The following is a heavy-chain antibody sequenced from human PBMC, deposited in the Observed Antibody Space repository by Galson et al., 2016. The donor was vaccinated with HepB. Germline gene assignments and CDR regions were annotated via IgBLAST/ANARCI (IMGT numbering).Heavy chain of an antibody. V-gene: IGHV4-39*01. D-gene: IGHD6-13*01. J-gene: IGHJ4*02. Sequence: ETLSLTCTVSGGSISSFFYYWGWIRQPPGKGLDWIGSIYYSGTTYYNPSLKRRVTMSVDTSKNQFSLKLNSVTAADTAVYYCATMGSSPGGFDSWGQGTLVTVSS. CDR1: GGSISSFFYY. CDR3: ATMGSSPGGFDS. CDR2: IYYSGTT.